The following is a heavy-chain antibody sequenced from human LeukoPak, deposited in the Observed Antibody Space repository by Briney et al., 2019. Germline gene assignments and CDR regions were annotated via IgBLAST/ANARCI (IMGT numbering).Heavy chain of an antibody. CDR2: ISSSSSTI. J-gene: IGHJ3*02. V-gene: IGHV3-48*02. CDR1: GFTFRRYS. D-gene: IGHD4-23*01. CDR3: AREDGGKADI. Sequence: GGSLRLSCAASGFTFRRYSMNWVRQAPGKGLEWVSYISSSSSTIDYADSVKGRFSISRDNAKNSLYLQMKSLRDEDTAVYYCAREDGGKADIWGQGTMVTVSS.